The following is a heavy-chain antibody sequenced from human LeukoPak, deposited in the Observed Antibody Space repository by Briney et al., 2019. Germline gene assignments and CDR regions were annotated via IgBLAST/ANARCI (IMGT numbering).Heavy chain of an antibody. CDR3: ARDQNHWGYSYGVGWFDP. Sequence: ASVKVSCKASGYTFTSYGISWVRQAPGQGLEWMGWISAFNGKTNYVQKLQGRVTMTTDTSTSKAYMELNRLRADCRPVCYLARDQNHWGYSYGVGWFDPSGQGTLVTVSS. J-gene: IGHJ5*02. CDR2: ISAFNGKT. V-gene: IGHV1-18*01. D-gene: IGHD5-18*01. CDR1: GYTFTSYG.